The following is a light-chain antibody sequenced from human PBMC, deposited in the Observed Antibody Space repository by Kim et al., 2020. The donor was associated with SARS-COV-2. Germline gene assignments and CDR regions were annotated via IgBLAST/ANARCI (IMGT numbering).Light chain of an antibody. J-gene: IGKJ1*01. Sequence: GDRVTITCRASQSISSYLNWYQQKPGKAPKLLIYAASSLQSGVPSRFSGSGSGTDFTLTISSLQPEDFATYYCQQSYSTPATFGQGTKVDIK. CDR1: QSISSY. CDR3: QQSYSTPAT. CDR2: AAS. V-gene: IGKV1-39*01.